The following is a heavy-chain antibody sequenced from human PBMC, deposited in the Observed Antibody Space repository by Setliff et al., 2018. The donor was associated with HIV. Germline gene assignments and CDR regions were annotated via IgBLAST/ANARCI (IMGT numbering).Heavy chain of an antibody. CDR3: ANSQDWSGYYALDY. Sequence: GASVKVSCKASGYTFTSYDITWVRQAPGQGLEWMGWISNDNGNTKYAQKLQGRVTMTTDTSTSTAYTELRSLRSDDTAVYYCANSQDWSGYYALDYWGQGTLVTVSS. V-gene: IGHV1-18*01. J-gene: IGHJ4*02. D-gene: IGHD3-3*01. CDR2: ISNDNGNT. CDR1: GYTFTSYD.